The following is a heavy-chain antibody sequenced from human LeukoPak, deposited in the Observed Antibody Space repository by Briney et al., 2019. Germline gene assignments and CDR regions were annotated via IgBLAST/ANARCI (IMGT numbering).Heavy chain of an antibody. CDR1: GFTFSSYA. Sequence: GGSLRLSCAASGFTFSSYAITWVRQAPGKGLEWVSAVSSNGAKTYYADSVKGRFTISRDNYKNMVYLQMNSLRAEDTAVYYCARVGYYDSSGSDYWGQGTLVTVSS. D-gene: IGHD3-22*01. J-gene: IGHJ4*02. CDR3: ARVGYYDSSGSDY. V-gene: IGHV3-23*01. CDR2: VSSNGAKT.